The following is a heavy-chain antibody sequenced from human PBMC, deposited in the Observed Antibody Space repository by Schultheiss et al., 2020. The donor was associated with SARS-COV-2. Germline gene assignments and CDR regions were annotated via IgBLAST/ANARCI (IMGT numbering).Heavy chain of an antibody. J-gene: IGHJ5*02. D-gene: IGHD3-22*01. CDR3: ARDRAIAMIVVVTSEFDP. CDR1: GYTFSRFG. Sequence: ASVKVSCKASGYTFSRFGISWVRQAPGQGLEWMGWISPYNANTNYAQKFQGRVTLTTDTSTKTAYMELRSLTSDDTAVYYCARDRAIAMIVVVTSEFDPWGQGTLVTVSS. CDR2: ISPYNANT. V-gene: IGHV1-18*01.